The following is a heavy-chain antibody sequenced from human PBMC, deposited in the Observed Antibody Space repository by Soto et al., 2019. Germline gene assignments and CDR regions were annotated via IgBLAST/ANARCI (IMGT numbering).Heavy chain of an antibody. V-gene: IGHV4-31*03. J-gene: IGHJ5*02. CDR1: GGSISSGGYY. D-gene: IGHD5-18*01. CDR2: IYYSGST. CDR3: ARGNSYDYNWFDP. Sequence: SETLSLTCTVSGGSISSGGYYWSWIRQHPGKGLEWIGYIYYSGSTYYNPSLKSRVTISVDTSKNQFSLKLSSVTAADTAVYYCARGNSYDYNWFDPWGQGTLVTVSS.